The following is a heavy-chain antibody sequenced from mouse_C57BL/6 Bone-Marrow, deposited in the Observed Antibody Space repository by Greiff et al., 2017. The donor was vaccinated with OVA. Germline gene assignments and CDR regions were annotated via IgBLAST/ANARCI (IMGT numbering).Heavy chain of an antibody. J-gene: IGHJ3*01. Sequence: DVQLVESGGGLVQPKGSLKLSCAASGFSFNTYAMNWVRQAPGKGLEWVARIRSKSNNYATYYADSVKDRFTISRDDSESMLYLQMNNLKTEDTAMYYCVRGGSSGAWFAYWGQGTLVTVSA. CDR3: VRGGSSGAWFAY. CDR2: IRSKSNNYAT. D-gene: IGHD3-2*02. V-gene: IGHV10-1*01. CDR1: GFSFNTYA.